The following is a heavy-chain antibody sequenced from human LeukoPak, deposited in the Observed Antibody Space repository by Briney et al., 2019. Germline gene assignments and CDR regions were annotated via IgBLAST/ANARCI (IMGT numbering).Heavy chain of an antibody. CDR1: GGTFSSYA. CDR3: ASRAVPAAIGAFDI. CDR2: IIPIFGTA. D-gene: IGHD2-2*01. V-gene: IGHV1-69*05. Sequence: SVKVSCKASGGTFSSYAISWVRQAPGQGLEWMGGIIPIFGTANYAQKFQGRVTITTDESTSTAYMELSSLSSEDTAVYYCASRAVPAAIGAFDIWGQGTMVTVSS. J-gene: IGHJ3*02.